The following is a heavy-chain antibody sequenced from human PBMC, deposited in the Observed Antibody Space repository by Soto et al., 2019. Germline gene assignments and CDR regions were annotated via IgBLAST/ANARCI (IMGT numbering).Heavy chain of an antibody. V-gene: IGHV4-38-2*01. CDR3: ARPIGYSYGFDAFDI. J-gene: IGHJ3*02. CDR1: GYSISSGYY. CDR2: IYHSGST. Sequence: SETLSLTCAVSGYSISSGYYWGWIRQPPGKGLEGIGSIYHSGSTYYNPSLKSRVTISVDTSKNQFSLKLSSVTAADTAVYYCARPIGYSYGFDAFDIWGQGTMFTVSS. D-gene: IGHD5-18*01.